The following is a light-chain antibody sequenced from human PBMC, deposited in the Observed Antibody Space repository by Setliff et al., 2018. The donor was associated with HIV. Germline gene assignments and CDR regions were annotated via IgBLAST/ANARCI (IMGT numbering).Light chain of an antibody. CDR1: SSDVGGYNH. CDR2: EVS. V-gene: IGLV2-14*01. J-gene: IGLJ1*01. CDR3: SSYTSSSLYV. Sequence: QSALTQPASVSGSPGQSITISCTGTSSDVGGYNHVSWYQHHPGKAPKLMICEVSNRPSGVSNRFSGSKSGNTASLTISGLQADDEADYYCSSYTSSSLYVFGTGTKVTVL.